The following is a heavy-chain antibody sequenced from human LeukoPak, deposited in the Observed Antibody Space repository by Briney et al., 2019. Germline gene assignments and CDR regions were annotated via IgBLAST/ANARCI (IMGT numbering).Heavy chain of an antibody. J-gene: IGHJ6*03. CDR1: GYTFTSYD. D-gene: IGHD6-19*01. CDR2: MKPNSGKT. V-gene: IGHV1-8*01. CDR3: ARGLRQWLYYMDV. Sequence: ASLKDSSKPSGYTFTSYDINWVRQATGQRLEWMGWMKPNSGKTGYAQKFQGRVTMNRNNSISTAYMELSSLRSEDTAVYYCARGLRQWLYYMDVWAKGTRVSVSS.